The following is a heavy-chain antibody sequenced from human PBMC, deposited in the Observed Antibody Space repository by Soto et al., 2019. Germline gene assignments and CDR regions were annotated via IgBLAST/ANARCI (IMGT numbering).Heavy chain of an antibody. CDR2: ISYDGSNK. CDR1: GFTFSSYG. Sequence: QVQLVESGGGVVQPGRSLRLSCAASGFTFSSYGMHWVRQAPGKGLEWVAVISYDGSNKYYADSVKGRFTISRDNSKNTMYLQMNSLRAEDTAVYYCAKDACCLYYCDYWGKGTMVTVSS. D-gene: IGHD3-16*01. V-gene: IGHV3-30*18. J-gene: IGHJ4*02. CDR3: AKDACCLYYCDY.